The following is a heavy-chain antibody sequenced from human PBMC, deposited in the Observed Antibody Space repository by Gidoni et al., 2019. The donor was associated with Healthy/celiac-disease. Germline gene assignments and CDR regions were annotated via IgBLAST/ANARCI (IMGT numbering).Heavy chain of an antibody. CDR3: ARGSSNQGYYYGSGSYYPYYYYDMDV. J-gene: IGHJ6*02. D-gene: IGHD3-10*01. V-gene: IGHV4-34*01. CDR2: INHSGST. CDR1: GGSFSGYY. Sequence: QVQLQQWGSGLLKPSETLSLTCAVYGGSFSGYYWSWFRQPPAKGLEWIGEINHSGSTNYNPSRKSRVTISVDTSKNQFSLKLSSVTAADTAVYYCARGSSNQGYYYGSGSYYPYYYYDMDVWGQGTTVTVS.